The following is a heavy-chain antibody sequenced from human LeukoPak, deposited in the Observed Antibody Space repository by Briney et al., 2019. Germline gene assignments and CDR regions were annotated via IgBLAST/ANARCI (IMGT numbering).Heavy chain of an antibody. J-gene: IGHJ4*02. CDR2: ILYDGSHA. D-gene: IGHD2-8*01. CDR1: GFIFSNYA. CDR3: ARDRNGNLDY. Sequence: PGRSLRLSCAASGFIFSNYAMHWVRQAPGKGLEWVAVILYDGSHAFYADSVKGRSTISRDNSKNTLYVQMNSLRAEDTAVYYCARDRNGNLDYWGQGTLVIVSS. V-gene: IGHV3-30-3*01.